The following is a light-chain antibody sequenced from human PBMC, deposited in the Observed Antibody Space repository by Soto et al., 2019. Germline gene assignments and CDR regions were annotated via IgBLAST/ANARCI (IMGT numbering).Light chain of an antibody. J-gene: IGKJ1*01. CDR1: QTISSW. Sequence: IQITQFSSTLSASVGDRVTIPFRASQTISSWLAWYQQKPGKAPKLLIYKASTLKSGVPSRFSGSGSGTDFTLTISSLQPEDFATYYCQQSYSTPWTFGQGTKVDNK. V-gene: IGKV1-5*03. CDR2: KAS. CDR3: QQSYSTPWT.